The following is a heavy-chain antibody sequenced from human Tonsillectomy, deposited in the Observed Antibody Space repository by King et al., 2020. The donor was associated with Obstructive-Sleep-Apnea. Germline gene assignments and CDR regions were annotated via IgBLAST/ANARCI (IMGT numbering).Heavy chain of an antibody. CDR3: ARGSPYYFDY. CDR1: GGSIISDGYY. CDR2: IYYSGST. J-gene: IGHJ4*02. Sequence: QLQESGPGLVKPSHTLSLTCIVSGGSIISDGYYWSWIRQHPRKGLEWIAYIYYSGSTYYNPALKSRVTISVDTSKNQLSLKLSSMTAADTAVYYCARGSPYYFDYWGQGTLVTVSS. V-gene: IGHV4-31*03. D-gene: IGHD3-10*01.